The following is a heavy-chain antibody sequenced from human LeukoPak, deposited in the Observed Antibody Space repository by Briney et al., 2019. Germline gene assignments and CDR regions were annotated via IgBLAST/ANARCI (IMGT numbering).Heavy chain of an antibody. CDR1: GGSISSGGYS. CDR3: ARGGRSSTGRHYAPFDP. Sequence: SETLSLTCAVSGGSISSGGYSWSWIRQPPGKGLEWIGYIYHSGSTYYNPSLKSRVTISVDRSKNQFSLKLSSVTAADTAVYYCARGGRSSTGRHYAPFDPWGQGTLVTVSS. V-gene: IGHV4-30-2*01. D-gene: IGHD2-2*01. CDR2: IYHSGST. J-gene: IGHJ5*02.